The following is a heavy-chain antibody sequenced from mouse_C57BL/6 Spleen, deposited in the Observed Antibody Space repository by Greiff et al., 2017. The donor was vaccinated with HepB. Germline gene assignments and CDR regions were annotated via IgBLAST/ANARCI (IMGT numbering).Heavy chain of an antibody. CDR3: ARDGYDRAWFAY. V-gene: IGHV1-80*01. Sequence: VQLQQSGAELVKPGASVKISCKASGYAFSSYWMNWVKQRPGKGLEWIGQIYPGDGDTNYNGKFKGKATLTADKYSSTAYMQLSSLTSEDSAVYFCARDGYDRAWFAYWGQGTLVTVSA. CDR2: IYPGDGDT. CDR1: GYAFSSYW. D-gene: IGHD2-2*01. J-gene: IGHJ3*01.